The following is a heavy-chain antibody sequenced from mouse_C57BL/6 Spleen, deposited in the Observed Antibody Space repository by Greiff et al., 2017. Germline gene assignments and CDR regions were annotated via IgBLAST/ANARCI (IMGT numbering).Heavy chain of an antibody. J-gene: IGHJ4*01. V-gene: IGHV1-80*01. CDR2: IYPGDGDT. CDR1: GYAFRSYW. Sequence: QVQLQQSGAELVKPGASVKISCKASGYAFRSYWMNWVKQRPGKGLEWIGQIYPGDGDTNYNGKFKGKATLTADKSSSTAYMQLSSLTSEDSAVYFCARWWYSDYAMDYWGQGTSVTVSS. D-gene: IGHD1-1*02. CDR3: ARWWYSDYAMDY.